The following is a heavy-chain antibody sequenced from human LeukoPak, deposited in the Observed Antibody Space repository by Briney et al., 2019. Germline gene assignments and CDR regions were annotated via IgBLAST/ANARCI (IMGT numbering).Heavy chain of an antibody. J-gene: IGHJ5*02. Sequence: PSETLSLTCTVSSGSISNYYCSWIRQSAGKGLEWIGRISSSGSTNYNPSLKSRVTMSVDTSKHRFSLNLTSVTAADTAVYYCAREVEAAGRGFDPWGQGTLVTVCS. D-gene: IGHD6-13*01. V-gene: IGHV4-4*07. CDR2: ISSSGST. CDR3: AREVEAAGRGFDP. CDR1: SGSISNYY.